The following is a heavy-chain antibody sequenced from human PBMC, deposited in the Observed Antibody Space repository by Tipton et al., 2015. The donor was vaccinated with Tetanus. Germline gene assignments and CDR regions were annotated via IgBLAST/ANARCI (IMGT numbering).Heavy chain of an antibody. Sequence: TLSLTCIVSNGSISSDHWSWIRQPPGKRLEWIVTTHYSGTTNYNPSLRSRVAISVDPSKNQISLKVISVTAVYYCARGKVGLSFRWGQGTRVTVSS. CDR3: ARGKVGLSFR. J-gene: IGHJ3*01. D-gene: IGHD1-26*01. CDR1: NGSISSDH. V-gene: IGHV4-59*01. CDR2: THYSGTT.